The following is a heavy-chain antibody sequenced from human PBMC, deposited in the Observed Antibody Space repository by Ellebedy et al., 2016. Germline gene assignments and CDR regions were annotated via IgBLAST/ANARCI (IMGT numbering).Heavy chain of an antibody. Sequence: SETLSLXXTVSGGSISNSFWSWVRQPPGKGLQCIGYIYYSGSTYYNPSLKSRVTISVDTSKNQFSLRLSSVTAADTALYYCVRHSSYYYFGMDAWGQGTAVTVSS. CDR1: GGSISNSF. CDR2: IYYSGST. J-gene: IGHJ6*02. V-gene: IGHV4-59*08. CDR3: VRHSSYYYFGMDA.